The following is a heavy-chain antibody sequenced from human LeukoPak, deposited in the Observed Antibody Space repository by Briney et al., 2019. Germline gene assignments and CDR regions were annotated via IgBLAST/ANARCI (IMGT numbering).Heavy chain of an antibody. CDR2: IYSGGST. CDR1: GFTVSSNY. V-gene: IGHV3-53*01. J-gene: IGHJ4*02. CDR3: GRDHWGSVNS. Sequence: GGSLCLSCAVSGFTVSSNYMSCVRQAPGEGLEWVSVIYSGGSTSYADSVKGRFTISRENAKNTLYLQMSSLRAEDTAVYYRGRDHWGSVNSWGQGAMVIVSS. D-gene: IGHD7-27*01.